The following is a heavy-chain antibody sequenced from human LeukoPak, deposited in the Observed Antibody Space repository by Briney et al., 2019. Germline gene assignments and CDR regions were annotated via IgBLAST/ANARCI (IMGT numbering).Heavy chain of an antibody. CDR3: AREQTAAGTWFDP. CDR2: ISSSGSTI. Sequence: QPGGSLRLSCAASGFTFSSYEMNWVRQAPGKGLEWVSYISSSGSTIYYADSVKGRFTISRDNAKNSLYLQMNSLRAEDTAVYYCAREQTAAGTWFDPWGQGTLVTVSS. J-gene: IGHJ5*02. D-gene: IGHD6-13*01. CDR1: GFTFSSYE. V-gene: IGHV3-48*03.